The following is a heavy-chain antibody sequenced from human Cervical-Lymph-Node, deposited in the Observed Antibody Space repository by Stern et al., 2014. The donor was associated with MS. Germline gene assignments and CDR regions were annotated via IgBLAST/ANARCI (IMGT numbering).Heavy chain of an antibody. CDR2: ISWSSGKI. D-gene: IGHD2-15*01. J-gene: IGHJ6*02. Sequence: EVQLVESVGDLVQPGRSLRLSCAASGFRFDDYAMYWVRQAPGKGLEWVSGISWSSGKIGYADSVKGRFTISRDNVKNSLFLQMNSLRSEDTASYYCARAIGFCSGGNCEPYYYYGIDVWGQGTRVTVSS. CDR3: ARAIGFCSGGNCEPYYYYGIDV. V-gene: IGHV3-9*01. CDR1: GFRFDDYA.